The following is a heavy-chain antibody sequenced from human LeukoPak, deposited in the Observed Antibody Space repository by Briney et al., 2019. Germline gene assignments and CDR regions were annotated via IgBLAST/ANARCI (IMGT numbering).Heavy chain of an antibody. D-gene: IGHD4-17*01. J-gene: IGHJ4*02. CDR2: VRNKPNGYTT. V-gene: IGHV3-72*01. Sequence: GVSLRLSCAASGFSISDHYMDWVPHAPGKGLEWVGRVRNKPNGYTTDYGTSVKGRFTISRDDSKNSLYLQMNSLKGEDTAVYYCTRVRHGDYFDYWGQGALVSVSS. CDR1: GFSISDHY. CDR3: TRVRHGDYFDY.